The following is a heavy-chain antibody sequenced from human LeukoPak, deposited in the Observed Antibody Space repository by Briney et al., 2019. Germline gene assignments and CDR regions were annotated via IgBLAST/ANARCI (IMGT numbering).Heavy chain of an antibody. CDR3: AREQIMITFGGPTDAFDI. D-gene: IGHD3-16*01. J-gene: IGHJ3*02. Sequence: PGGSLRLSCAASGFTFSSYSMNWVRQAPGKGLEWVSSISSSSSYIYYADSVKGRFTISRDNAKNSLYLQMNSLRAEDTAVYYCAREQIMITFGGPTDAFDIWGQGTMVTVSS. CDR2: ISSSSSYI. CDR1: GFTFSSYS. V-gene: IGHV3-21*01.